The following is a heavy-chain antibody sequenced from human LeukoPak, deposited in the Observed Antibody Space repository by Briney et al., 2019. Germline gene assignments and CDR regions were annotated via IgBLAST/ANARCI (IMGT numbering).Heavy chain of an antibody. D-gene: IGHD2-15*01. CDR3: AKTRSGGSPLGVFDI. CDR1: GYTFTGYF. CDR2: INPNSGGT. Sequence: ASVKVSCKASGYTFTGYFMHWVRQAPGQGLEWMGWINPNSGGTNSAQNFQGRVTMTRDTSISTAYMELSGLRSDDTAVYYCAKTRSGGSPLGVFDIGGQGTMVTVSS. V-gene: IGHV1-2*02. J-gene: IGHJ3*02.